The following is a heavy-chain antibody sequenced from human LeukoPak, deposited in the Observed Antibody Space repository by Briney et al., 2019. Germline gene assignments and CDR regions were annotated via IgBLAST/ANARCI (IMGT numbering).Heavy chain of an antibody. V-gene: IGHV3-48*03. Sequence: PGGSLRLSCAASGFTFSSYEMNWVRQAPGKGLEWVSYISSSDSTIYYADSVKGRFTISRDNAKNSLYLQMNSLRAEDTAVYYCAIDIVVVPAATDDYWGQGTLVTVSS. J-gene: IGHJ4*02. CDR1: GFTFSSYE. CDR3: AIDIVVVPAATDDY. CDR2: ISSSDSTI. D-gene: IGHD2-2*01.